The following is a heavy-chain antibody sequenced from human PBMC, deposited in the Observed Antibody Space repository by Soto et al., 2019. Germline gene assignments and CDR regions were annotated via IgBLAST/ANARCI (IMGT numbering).Heavy chain of an antibody. D-gene: IGHD4-4*01. V-gene: IGHV1-46*03. CDR1: GYTFTSYY. CDR3: ARDYSNYAYYYYYYMDV. Sequence: ASVKVSCKAPGYTFTSYYMHWVRQAPGQGLEWMGIINPSGGSTSYAQKFQGRVTMTRDTSTSTVYMELSSLRSEDTAVYYCARDYSNYAYYYYYYMDVWGKGTTVTVSS. CDR2: INPSGGST. J-gene: IGHJ6*03.